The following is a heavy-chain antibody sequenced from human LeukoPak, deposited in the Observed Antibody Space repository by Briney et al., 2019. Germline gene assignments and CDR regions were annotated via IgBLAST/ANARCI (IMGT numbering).Heavy chain of an antibody. CDR2: INTVASYI. Sequence: GGSLRLSCAASGLTFSSFSFNWGRQGPGKGLEWFSSINTVASYIYYADSVKGRFTISRDNAKNSLYLQMNSLRAEDTGVYYCARLRRNSDKSGFYYYYDYWGQGTLVTVSS. V-gene: IGHV3-21*06. J-gene: IGHJ4*02. D-gene: IGHD3-22*01. CDR1: GLTFSSFS. CDR3: ARLRRNSDKSGFYYYYDY.